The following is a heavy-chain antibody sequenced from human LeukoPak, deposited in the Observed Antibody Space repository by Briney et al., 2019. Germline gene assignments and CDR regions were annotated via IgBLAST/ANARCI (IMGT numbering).Heavy chain of an antibody. D-gene: IGHD5-18*01. Sequence: SQTLSLTCTVSGGSISSGGYYWSWLRQHPGKGLEWIGYIYYSGSTYYNPSLKSRVTISVDTSKNQFSLKLSSVTAADTAVYYCARVDTAMVFDYWGQGTLVTVSS. CDR1: GGSISSGGYY. J-gene: IGHJ4*02. CDR2: IYYSGST. V-gene: IGHV4-31*03. CDR3: ARVDTAMVFDY.